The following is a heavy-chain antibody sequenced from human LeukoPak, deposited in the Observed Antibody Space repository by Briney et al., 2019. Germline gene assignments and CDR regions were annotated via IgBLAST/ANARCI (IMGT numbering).Heavy chain of an antibody. CDR1: GFTFSYYG. J-gene: IGHJ5*02. CDR3: AKGLMRDRWFGES. V-gene: IGHV3-30*02. CDR2: IRYDGNDK. Sequence: GGSLRLSCAASGFTFSYYGMHWVRQAPGKGLEWVAFIRYDGNDKFYAETVKGRFTISRDTSRNTLYLQMNRLRPEDTAVYYCAKGLMRDRWFGESWGQGTLVTVSS. D-gene: IGHD3-10*01.